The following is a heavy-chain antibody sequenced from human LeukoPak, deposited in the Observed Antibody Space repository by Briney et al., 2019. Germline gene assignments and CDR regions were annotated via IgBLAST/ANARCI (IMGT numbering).Heavy chain of an antibody. CDR2: INPSGDST. V-gene: IGHV1-46*01. Sequence: ASVEVSCKASEYTFTSYYIHWVRQAPGQGLEWMGIINPSGDSTSYAQKFQGRVTMTRDTSTSTVYMELSSLTSEDTAVYYCASWGGGKSDWAQGTLVTVSS. CDR1: EYTFTSYY. J-gene: IGHJ4*02. CDR3: ASWGGGKSD. D-gene: IGHD4-23*01.